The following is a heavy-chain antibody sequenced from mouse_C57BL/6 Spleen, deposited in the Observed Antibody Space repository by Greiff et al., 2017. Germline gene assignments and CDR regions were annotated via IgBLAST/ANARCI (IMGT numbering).Heavy chain of an antibody. Sequence: QVQLQQSGAELVRPGASVTLSCKASGYTFTDYEMHWVKQTPVHGLEWIGAIDPETGGTAYNQKFKGKAILTADKSSSTAYMELRSLTSEDSAVYYCTEGATVRYFDYGGQGTTLTVSA. V-gene: IGHV1-15*01. CDR1: GYTFTDYE. J-gene: IGHJ2*01. CDR3: TEGATVRYFDY. D-gene: IGHD1-1*01. CDR2: IDPETGGT.